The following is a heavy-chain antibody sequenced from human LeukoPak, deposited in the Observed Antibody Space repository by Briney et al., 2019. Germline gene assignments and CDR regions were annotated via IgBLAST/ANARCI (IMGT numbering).Heavy chain of an antibody. V-gene: IGHV4-59*01. D-gene: IGHD3-22*01. CDR3: ARHYYHSSGYFYFDF. CDR1: GGSISGCY. CDR2: IYYSGST. Sequence: SETLSLTCTVAGGSISGCYWSWIRQPPGKGLEYIGYIYYSGSTNYNPPLKSRVTISVDTSKNQFSLKLSSVTAADTAVYYCARHYYHSSGYFYFDFWGQGTLVTVSS. J-gene: IGHJ4*02.